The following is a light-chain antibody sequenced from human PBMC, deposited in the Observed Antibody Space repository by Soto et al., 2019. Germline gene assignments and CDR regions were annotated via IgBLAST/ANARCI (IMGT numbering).Light chain of an antibody. CDR3: SSHTTSNTRV. V-gene: IGLV2-14*03. Sequence: CRSPGPPNAITKTGTSSDVGAYDFVSWYQQHPDKAPKLLIYEVSNRPSGVSDRFSGSKSVNTATLTISGLQAEDEADYYCSSHTTSNTRVFGTGTKVTVL. CDR1: SSDVGAYDF. J-gene: IGLJ1*01. CDR2: EVS.